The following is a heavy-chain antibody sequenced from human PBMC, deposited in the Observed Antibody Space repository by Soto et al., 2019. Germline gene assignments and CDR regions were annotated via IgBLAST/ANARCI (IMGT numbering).Heavy chain of an antibody. D-gene: IGHD2-21*02. Sequence: QLQLQESGPGLVKPSETLSLTCTVSGGSISSSSYFWGWIRQPPGKGLEWIGSIYYSGSTYYNPSPKTRVTVSVPSSKIQFSLKLSSVTAADTAVYYCARHPSDFWFDPWGQGTLVTVSS. V-gene: IGHV4-39*01. J-gene: IGHJ5*02. CDR1: GGSISSSSYF. CDR3: ARHPSDFWFDP. CDR2: IYYSGST.